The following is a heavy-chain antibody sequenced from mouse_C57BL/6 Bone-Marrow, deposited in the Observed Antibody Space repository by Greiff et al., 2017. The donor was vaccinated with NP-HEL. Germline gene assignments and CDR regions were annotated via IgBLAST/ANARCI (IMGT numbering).Heavy chain of an antibody. CDR3: ARAPSDYYGSSYFDY. J-gene: IGHJ2*01. CDR2: IDPNSGGT. D-gene: IGHD1-1*01. V-gene: IGHV1-72*01. CDR1: GYTFTSYW. Sequence: QVQLQQPGAELVKPGASVKLSCKASGYTFTSYWMHWVKQRPGRSLEWIGRIDPNSGGTKYNEKFKSKATLTVDKPSSTAYMQLSSLTSEDSAVYYCARAPSDYYGSSYFDYWGQGTTLTVSS.